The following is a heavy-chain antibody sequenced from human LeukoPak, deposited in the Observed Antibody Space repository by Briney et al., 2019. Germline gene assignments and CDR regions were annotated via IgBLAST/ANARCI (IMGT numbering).Heavy chain of an antibody. Sequence: ASVKVSCKASGYTFTSYDINWVRQATGQGLEWMGWMNPNSGNTGYAQKFQGRVTMTRNTSISTAYMELSSLRSEDTAVYYCAKIVGSYPDAFDIWGQGTMVTVSS. J-gene: IGHJ3*02. CDR1: GYTFTSYD. CDR3: AKIVGSYPDAFDI. V-gene: IGHV1-8*01. D-gene: IGHD1-26*01. CDR2: MNPNSGNT.